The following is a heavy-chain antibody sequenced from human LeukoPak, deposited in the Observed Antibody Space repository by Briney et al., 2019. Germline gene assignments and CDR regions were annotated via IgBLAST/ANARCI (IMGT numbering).Heavy chain of an antibody. CDR1: GFTFSSYS. Sequence: GGSLRLSCAASGFTFSSYSMNWVRQAPGKGLEWVSSISSSSSYIYYADSVKGRFTISRDNAKNSLYLQMNSLRAEDTAVYYCARDSYYDFWSGFRGDNYYYYYIDVWGKGTTVTVSS. V-gene: IGHV3-21*01. D-gene: IGHD3-3*01. CDR2: ISSSSSYI. J-gene: IGHJ6*03. CDR3: ARDSYYDFWSGFRGDNYYYYYIDV.